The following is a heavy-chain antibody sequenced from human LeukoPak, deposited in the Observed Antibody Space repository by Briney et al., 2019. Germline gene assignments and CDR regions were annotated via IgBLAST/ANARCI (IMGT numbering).Heavy chain of an antibody. J-gene: IGHJ4*01. V-gene: IGHV1-69*06. Sequence: GASVPVSCKPSGGTFSSYAISWVRQPPGQGRGWMGGIIPTFGTANYAQKLQGRVTITADKSTSTAYMELSSLRSEDTAVYDCARGNGGGYFDYWGQGTLVTVSS. CDR2: IIPTFGTA. CDR1: GGTFSSYA. D-gene: IGHD4-23*01. CDR3: ARGNGGGYFDY.